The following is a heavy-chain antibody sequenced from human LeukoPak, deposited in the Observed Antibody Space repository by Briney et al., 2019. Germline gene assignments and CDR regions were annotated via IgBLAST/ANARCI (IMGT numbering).Heavy chain of an antibody. CDR2: IYYSGST. CDR3: ARHVLSGYLNYWYFDL. V-gene: IGHV4-39*01. D-gene: IGHD3-3*01. Sequence: SETLSLTCTVSGGSISSSSYYWGWIRQPPGKGLEWIGSIYYSGSTYYNPSLKSQVTISVDTPKNQFSLKLSSVTAADTAVYYCARHVLSGYLNYWYFDLWGRGTLVTVSS. J-gene: IGHJ2*01. CDR1: GGSISSSSYY.